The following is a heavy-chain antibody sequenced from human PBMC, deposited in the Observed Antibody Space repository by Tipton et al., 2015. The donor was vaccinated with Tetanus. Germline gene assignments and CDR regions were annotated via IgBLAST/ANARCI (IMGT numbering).Heavy chain of an antibody. J-gene: IGHJ3*02. V-gene: IGHV3-9*01. CDR1: GFTFDDYA. CDR2: ISWNSGSI. CDR3: AKDMVPAAGTEAFDI. Sequence: SLRLSCAASGFTFDDYAMHWVRQAPGKGLEWVSGISWNSGSIGYADSVKGRFTISRDNAKNSLYLQMNSLRAEDTALYYCAKDMVPAAGTEAFDIWGQGTMVTVS. D-gene: IGHD6-13*01.